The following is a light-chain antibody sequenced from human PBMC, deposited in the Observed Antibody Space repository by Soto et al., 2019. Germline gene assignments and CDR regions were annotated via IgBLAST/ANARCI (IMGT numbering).Light chain of an antibody. J-gene: IGKJ2*01. Sequence: EIVMTQSPATLSVSPGESATLSCRANQSVGTSLAWFQQKPGQAPRLLIYGASTRATGMPSRFSGSGSGTDLPLTISSLLSEDFAFYYCLQDSHWPPHTFGQGTRLEIK. CDR2: GAS. CDR1: QSVGTS. CDR3: LQDSHWPPHT. V-gene: IGKV3-15*01.